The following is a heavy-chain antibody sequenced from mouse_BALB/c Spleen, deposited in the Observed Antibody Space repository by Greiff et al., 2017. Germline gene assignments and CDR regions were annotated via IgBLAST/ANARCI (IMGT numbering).Heavy chain of an antibody. D-gene: IGHD2-10*02. V-gene: IGHV7-3*02. J-gene: IGHJ1*01. CDR1: GFTFTDYY. Sequence: EVHLVESGGGLVQPGGSLRLSCATSGFTFTDYYMSWVRQPPGKALEWLGFIRNKANGYTTEYSASVKGRFTISRDNSQSILYLQMNTLRAEDSATYYCARAYGNYESCWYFDVWGAGTTVTVSS. CDR2: IRNKANGYTT. CDR3: ARAYGNYESCWYFDV.